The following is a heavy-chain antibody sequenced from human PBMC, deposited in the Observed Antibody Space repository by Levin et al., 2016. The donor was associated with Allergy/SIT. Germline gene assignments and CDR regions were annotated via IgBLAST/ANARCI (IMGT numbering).Heavy chain of an antibody. CDR3: ARVMTFNCSSTSCPPHYYYYGMDV. J-gene: IGHJ6*02. D-gene: IGHD2-2*01. CDR2: IKQDESEK. V-gene: IGHV3-7*01. Sequence: VRQAPGNGLEWVANIKQDESEKFYVDSVKGRFTISRDNAKNSVYLQMNSLRAEDTAVYYCARVMTFNCSSTSCPPHYYYYGMDVWGQGTTVTVSS.